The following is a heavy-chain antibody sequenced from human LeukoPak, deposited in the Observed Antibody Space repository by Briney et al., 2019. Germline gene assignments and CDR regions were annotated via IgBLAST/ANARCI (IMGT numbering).Heavy chain of an antibody. J-gene: IGHJ3*02. V-gene: IGHV1-46*01. CDR1: GYTFTSYY. Sequence: ASVKVSCKASGYTFTSYYMHWVRQAPGQGLEWMGIINPSGGSTSYAQKFQGRVTMTRDTSTSTVYMELSSLRSEDTAVYYCARETRVTMVVAATRRPNAFDIWGQGTMVTVSS. CDR3: ARETRVTMVVAATRRPNAFDI. D-gene: IGHD2-15*01. CDR2: INPSGGST.